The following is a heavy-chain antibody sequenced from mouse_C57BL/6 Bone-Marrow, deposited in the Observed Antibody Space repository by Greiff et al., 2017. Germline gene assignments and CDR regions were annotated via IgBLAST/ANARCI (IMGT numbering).Heavy chain of an antibody. J-gene: IGHJ3*01. D-gene: IGHD2-3*01. CDR3: ARPSVEGYYPLAY. V-gene: IGHV5-17*01. Sequence: EVMLVESGGGLVKPGGSLKLSCAASGFTFSDYGMHWVRQAPEKGLEWVAYISSGSSTIYYADTVKGRFTISRDNAKNTLFLQMTSLRSEDTAMYYCARPSVEGYYPLAYWGQGTLVTVSA. CDR1: GFTFSDYG. CDR2: ISSGSSTI.